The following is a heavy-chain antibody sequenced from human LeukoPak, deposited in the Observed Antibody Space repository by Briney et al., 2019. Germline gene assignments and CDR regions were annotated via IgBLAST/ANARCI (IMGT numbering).Heavy chain of an antibody. V-gene: IGHV5-51*01. Sequence: GESLKISCKGSGYSFTSYWIGWVRQMPGKGLEWMGIIYPGDSDTRYSPSFKSQVTISADKSINTAYPQWSSLKASDTATYYCARRSGYNGYFDNWGQGTLVTVSS. D-gene: IGHD5-24*01. J-gene: IGHJ4*02. CDR2: IYPGDSDT. CDR1: GYSFTSYW. CDR3: ARRSGYNGYFDN.